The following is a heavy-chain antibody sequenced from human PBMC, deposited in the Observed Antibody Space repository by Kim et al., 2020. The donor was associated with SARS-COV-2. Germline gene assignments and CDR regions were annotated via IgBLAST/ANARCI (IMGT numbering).Heavy chain of an antibody. CDR2: FDPEDGET. J-gene: IGHJ6*02. Sequence: ASVKVSCKVSGYTLTELSMHWVRQAPGKGLEWMGGFDPEDGETIYAQKFQGRVTMTEDTSTDTAYMELSSLRSEDTAVYYCATGFVLDGSLRPNYYSYYGMDVWGQGTTVTVSS. D-gene: IGHD3-10*01. CDR1: GYTLTELS. V-gene: IGHV1-24*01. CDR3: ATGFVLDGSLRPNYYSYYGMDV.